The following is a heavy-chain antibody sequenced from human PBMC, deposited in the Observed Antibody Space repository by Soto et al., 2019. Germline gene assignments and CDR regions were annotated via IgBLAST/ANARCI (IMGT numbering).Heavy chain of an antibody. D-gene: IGHD3-3*01. V-gene: IGHV4-59*01. J-gene: IGHJ5*02. CDR1: GGSISSYY. CDR3: ARGSFWSGYSVHNWFDP. Sequence: ASETLSLTCTVSGGSISSYYWSWIRQPPGKGLEWIGYIYYSGSTNYNPSLKSRVTISVDTSKNQFSLKLSSVTAADTAVYYCARGSFWSGYSVHNWFDPWGQGTLVTVSS. CDR2: IYYSGST.